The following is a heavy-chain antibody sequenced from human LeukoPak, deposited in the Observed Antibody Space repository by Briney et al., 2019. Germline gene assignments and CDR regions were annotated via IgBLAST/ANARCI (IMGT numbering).Heavy chain of an antibody. CDR3: TTSPFHSGSYNYLHY. J-gene: IGHJ4*02. CDR1: GFTFSGSA. Sequence: GGSLRLSCAASGFTFSGSAMHWVRQASGKGLEWVGRIRSKANSYATAYAASVKGRFTISRDDSKNTAYLQMNSLKTEDTAVYYCTTSPFHSGSYNYLHYWGQGTLVTVSS. CDR2: IRSKANSYAT. D-gene: IGHD1-26*01. V-gene: IGHV3-73*01.